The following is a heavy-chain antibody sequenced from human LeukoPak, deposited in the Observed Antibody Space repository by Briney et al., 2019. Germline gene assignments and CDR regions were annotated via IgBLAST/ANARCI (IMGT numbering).Heavy chain of an antibody. CDR3: AGESGKIDY. V-gene: IGHV3-48*04. J-gene: IGHJ4*02. Sequence: PGGSLRLSCAASGFTFSSYWMSWTRQAPGKGLEWVSYNSSGSSTIYYADSVKGRFTISRDNAKNSLYLQMNSLRAEDTAVYYCAGESGKIDYWGQGTLVTVSS. CDR1: GFTFSSYW. CDR2: NSSGSSTI.